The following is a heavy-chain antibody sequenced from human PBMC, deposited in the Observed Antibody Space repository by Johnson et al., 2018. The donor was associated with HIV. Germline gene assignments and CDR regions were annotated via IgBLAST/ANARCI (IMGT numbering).Heavy chain of an antibody. CDR2: ISGSGGST. Sequence: MQLVESGGGVVRPGGSLRLSCAASGFTFDDYGMSWVRQAPGKGLEWVSAISGSGGSTYYTDSVEGRFTISRDNSKNTLYLQMYGLRADDTAVYYCANLLTTVTSRWRSALDIWGQGTMVTVSS. J-gene: IGHJ3*02. V-gene: IGHV3-23*04. CDR3: ANLLTTVTSRWRSALDI. CDR1: GFTFDDYG. D-gene: IGHD4-17*01.